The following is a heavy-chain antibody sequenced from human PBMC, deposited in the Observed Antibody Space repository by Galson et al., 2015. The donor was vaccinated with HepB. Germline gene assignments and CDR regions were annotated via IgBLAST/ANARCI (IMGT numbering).Heavy chain of an antibody. Sequence: SVKVSCKASGYTFTSYYMHWVRQAPGQGLEWMGIINPSGGSTSYAQKFQGRVTMTRDTSTSTVYMELSSLRSEDTAVYYCARDLGYCSSTSCHDAFDIWGQGTMVTVSS. D-gene: IGHD2-2*01. CDR1: GYTFTSYY. V-gene: IGHV1-46*01. CDR2: INPSGGST. J-gene: IGHJ3*02. CDR3: ARDLGYCSSTSCHDAFDI.